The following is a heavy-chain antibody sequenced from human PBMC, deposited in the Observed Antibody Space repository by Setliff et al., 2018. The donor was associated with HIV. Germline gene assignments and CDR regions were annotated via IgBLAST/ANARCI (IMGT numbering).Heavy chain of an antibody. D-gene: IGHD3-16*01. CDR1: GDSISSYY. J-gene: IGHJ4*02. V-gene: IGHV4-59*01. Sequence: SETLSLTCTVSGDSISSYYWTWIRQPPGKGLEWIGYVYYSGSSNYNPSLQSRDTISVDTSKNQFFLILSSVTAADTAMYYCARSYGYNVDYWGQGKLVTVSS. CDR3: ARSYGYNVDY. CDR2: VYYSGSS.